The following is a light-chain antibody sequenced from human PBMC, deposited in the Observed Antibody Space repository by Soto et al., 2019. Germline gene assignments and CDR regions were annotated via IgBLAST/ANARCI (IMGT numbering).Light chain of an antibody. CDR2: DAS. Sequence: DIQMTQSPSTLSASVGDRVTITCRASQSISSWLAWYQRKPGKAPTVLIFDASSLESGVPSRFSGSGSATEFTLTISSLQPDDFATYYCQQYSTYPWTFGQGTKVDI. V-gene: IGKV1-5*01. J-gene: IGKJ1*01. CDR1: QSISSW. CDR3: QQYSTYPWT.